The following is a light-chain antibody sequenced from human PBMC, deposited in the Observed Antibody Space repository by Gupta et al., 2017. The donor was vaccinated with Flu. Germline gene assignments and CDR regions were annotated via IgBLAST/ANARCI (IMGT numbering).Light chain of an antibody. CDR3: QQYYISPPT. CDR1: QSVLYSKDY. J-gene: IGKJ1*01. V-gene: IGKV4-1*01. CDR2: WSS. Sequence: DIVMTQSPDSLAVSLGERATITCKSSQSVLYSKDYLAWYQQKPGQPPKLLIYWSSTRESGVPDRFSGSGSGTDFTLTISSLQAEDVAVYYCQQYYISPPTFGQGTKVEIK.